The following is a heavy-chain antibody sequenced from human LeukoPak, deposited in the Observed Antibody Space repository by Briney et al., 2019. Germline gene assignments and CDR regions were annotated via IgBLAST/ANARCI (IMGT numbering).Heavy chain of an antibody. D-gene: IGHD6-13*01. CDR3: ARTQQLVLWSPLDP. CDR2: MNPYSGNT. Sequence: ASVKVSCKASGYTFTNYDIHWVRQATGQGLEWMGWMNPYSGNTGYAQNFQGRITITRNTSISTAYMELSSLRSEDTAVYYCARTQQLVLWSPLDPWGQGTLVTVSS. V-gene: IGHV1-8*03. J-gene: IGHJ5*02. CDR1: GYTFTNYD.